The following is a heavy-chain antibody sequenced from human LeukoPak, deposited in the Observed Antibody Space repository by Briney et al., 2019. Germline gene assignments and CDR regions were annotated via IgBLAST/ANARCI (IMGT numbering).Heavy chain of an antibody. CDR3: ARVYCSGGSCYTYYFDY. V-gene: IGHV4-38-2*01. CDR1: GYSISSGYY. J-gene: IGHJ4*02. Sequence: SETLSLTCAVSGYSISSGYYWAWSRQPPGKGLGWIGSIYHSGSTYYTPSLKSRVTISVDTSKDQFSLKLSSVTAADTAVYYCARVYCSGGSCYTYYFDYWGQGTLVTVSS. CDR2: IYHSGST. D-gene: IGHD2-15*01.